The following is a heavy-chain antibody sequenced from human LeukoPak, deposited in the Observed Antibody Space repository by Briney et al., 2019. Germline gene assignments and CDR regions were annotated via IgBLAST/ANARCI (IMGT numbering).Heavy chain of an antibody. D-gene: IGHD2-2*01. V-gene: IGHV1-46*01. J-gene: IGHJ4*02. CDR2: INPSGGST. CDR3: ARDLSCSSTSCSGAFDY. Sequence: ASVKVSCKASGYTFTSYYMHWVRQAPAQGLEWMGIINPSGGSTSYAQKFQGRVTMTRDTSTSTVYMELSSLRSEDTAVYYCARDLSCSSTSCSGAFDYWGQGTLVTVSS. CDR1: GYTFTSYY.